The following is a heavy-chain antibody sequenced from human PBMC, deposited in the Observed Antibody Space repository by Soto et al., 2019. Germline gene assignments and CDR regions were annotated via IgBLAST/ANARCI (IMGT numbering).Heavy chain of an antibody. Sequence: EVQLVESGGGLVQPGGSLRLSCAASGFTFSSYSMNWVRQAPGKGLEWVSYISSSSSTIYYADSVKGRFTISRDNAKHSLYLQMNSLRDEDTAVYYCARLFRSGWYRYFDYWGQGTLVTVSS. CDR2: ISSSSSTI. J-gene: IGHJ4*02. CDR1: GFTFSSYS. D-gene: IGHD6-19*01. V-gene: IGHV3-48*02. CDR3: ARLFRSGWYRYFDY.